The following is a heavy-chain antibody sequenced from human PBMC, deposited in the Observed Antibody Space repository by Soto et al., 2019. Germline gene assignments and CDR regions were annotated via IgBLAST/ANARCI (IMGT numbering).Heavy chain of an antibody. V-gene: IGHV3-66*01. CDR3: ARDGGLRYYDFWSGSGDSSYYYYMDV. CDR2: IYSGGST. J-gene: IGHJ6*03. Sequence: PGGSLRLSCAASGFTISSNYMSWVRQAPGKGLEWVSVIYSGGSTYYADSVKGRFTISRDNSKNTLYLQMNSLRAEDTAVYYCARDGGLRYYDFWSGSGDSSYYYYMDVWGKGTTVTVSS. D-gene: IGHD3-3*01. CDR1: GFTISSNY.